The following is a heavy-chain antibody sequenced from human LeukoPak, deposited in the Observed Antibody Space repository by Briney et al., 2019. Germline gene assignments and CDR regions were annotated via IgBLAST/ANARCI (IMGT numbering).Heavy chain of an antibody. V-gene: IGHV3-30*04. CDR1: GFTFSSYA. D-gene: IGHD3-10*01. CDR2: ISYDGSNK. CDR3: ARGLLWFGELINYMDV. Sequence: GGSLRLSCAASGFTFSSYAMHWVRQAPGKGLEWVAVISYDGSNKYYADSVKGRFTISRDNSKNTLYLQMNSLRAEDTAVYYCARGLLWFGELINYMDVWGKGTTVTVSS. J-gene: IGHJ6*03.